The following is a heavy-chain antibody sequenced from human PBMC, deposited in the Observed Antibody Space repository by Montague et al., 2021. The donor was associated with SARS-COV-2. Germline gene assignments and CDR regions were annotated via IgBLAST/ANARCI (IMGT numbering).Heavy chain of an antibody. CDR2: TYYRPKWYS. V-gene: IGHV6-1*01. CDR3: VRYSGWFYFDF. CDR1: GDSDSSNSLA. D-gene: IGHD6-19*01. Sequence: CAISGDSDSSNSLARSSNRQSPSLELHWLGMTYYRPKWYSDYAPSVRGRLTVNPDASKNEFSLELNYVTPEDTAVYYCVRYSGWFYFDFWGQGTLVTVSS. J-gene: IGHJ4*02.